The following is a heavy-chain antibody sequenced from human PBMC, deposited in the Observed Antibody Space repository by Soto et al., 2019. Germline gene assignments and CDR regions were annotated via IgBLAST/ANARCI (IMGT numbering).Heavy chain of an antibody. CDR3: AKSLDYYDSSGTPFQH. J-gene: IGHJ1*01. CDR2: ISYDGSNK. Sequence: QVQLVESGGGVVQPGRSLSLSCAASGFTFSSYGMHWVRQAPGKGLEWVAVISYDGSNKYYADSVKGRFTISRDNSKNTLYLQMNSLRAEDTAVYYCAKSLDYYDSSGTPFQHWGQGTLVTVSS. V-gene: IGHV3-30*18. D-gene: IGHD3-22*01. CDR1: GFTFSSYG.